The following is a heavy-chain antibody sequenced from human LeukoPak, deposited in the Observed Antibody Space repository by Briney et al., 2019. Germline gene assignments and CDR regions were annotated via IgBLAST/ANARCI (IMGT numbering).Heavy chain of an antibody. D-gene: IGHD7-27*01. J-gene: IGHJ4*02. CDR3: ARGRSGYYFDY. Sequence: GGSLRLSCAASGFTFSSYAMSWVRQAPGKGLEWVSAISGSGGSTYYADSVQGRFTISRDNSKNTLYLQMNSLRAEDTAVYYCARGRSGYYFDYWGQGTLVTVSS. CDR1: GFTFSSYA. CDR2: ISGSGGST. V-gene: IGHV3-23*01.